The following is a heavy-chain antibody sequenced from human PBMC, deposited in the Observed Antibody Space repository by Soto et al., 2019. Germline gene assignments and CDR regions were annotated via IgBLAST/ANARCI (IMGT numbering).Heavy chain of an antibody. D-gene: IGHD3-10*01. V-gene: IGHV3-7*01. J-gene: IGHJ4*02. CDR2: IKQEGDEK. CDR3: ARPFYYGSGSQARFDY. Sequence: GGSLRLSCVASGFSFSGYWMSWVRQAPGKGLEWVANIKQEGDEKYYVDSVEGRFTISRDNAKSSLYLQMNSPRAEDTAVYYCARPFYYGSGSQARFDYWGQGTLVTVSS. CDR1: GFSFSGYW.